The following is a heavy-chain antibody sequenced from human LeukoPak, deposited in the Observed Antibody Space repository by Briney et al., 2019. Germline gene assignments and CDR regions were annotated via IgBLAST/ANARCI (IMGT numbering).Heavy chain of an antibody. D-gene: IGHD2-8*02. J-gene: IGHJ4*02. CDR2: IYSGGST. CDR1: GFTVSSNY. CDR3: ARLHPTASPGPY. Sequence: PGGSLRLSCAASGFTVSSNYMIWVRQAPGKGLEWVSVIYSGGSTYYADSVKGRFTISRDNSKNTLYLQMNSLRAEDTAVYYCARLHPTASPGPYCGQGTLVTVSS. V-gene: IGHV3-66*04.